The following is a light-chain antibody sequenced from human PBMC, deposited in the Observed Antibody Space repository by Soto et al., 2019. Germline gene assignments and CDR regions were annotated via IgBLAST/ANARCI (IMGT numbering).Light chain of an antibody. CDR3: QQYNSSPWT. CDR2: KAS. Sequence: DIQMTQSPSTLSSSVGDRVTITCRASQSIRSWLAWYQQKPGKAPKLLIYKASSLESGVPSRFSGSGSGTEITLTIRSLQPDGFATYYCQQYNSSPWTFSQGTKVEIK. V-gene: IGKV1-5*03. J-gene: IGKJ1*01. CDR1: QSIRSW.